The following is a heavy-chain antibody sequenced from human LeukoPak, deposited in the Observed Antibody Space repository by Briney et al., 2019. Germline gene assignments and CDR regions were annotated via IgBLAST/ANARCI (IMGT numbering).Heavy chain of an antibody. D-gene: IGHD4-17*01. V-gene: IGHV4-39*01. CDR2: IYYSGST. CDR3: ARGVPYGDYRT. CDR1: GGSNSSSSYY. J-gene: IGHJ4*02. Sequence: SETLSLTCTVSGGSNSSSSYYWGWIRQPPGKGLEWIGSIYYSGSTYYNPSLKSRVTISVDTSKNQFSLKLSSVTAADTAVYYCARGVPYGDYRTWSQGTLVTVSS.